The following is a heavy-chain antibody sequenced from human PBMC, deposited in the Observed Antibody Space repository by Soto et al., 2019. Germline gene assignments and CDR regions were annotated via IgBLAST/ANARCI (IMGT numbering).Heavy chain of an antibody. V-gene: IGHV3-64*01. Sequence: GGSLRLSCAASGFTFSSYAMHWVRQAPGKGLEYVSAISSNGGSTYYANSVKGRVTISRHNSKNTLYLQMGSLRAERMALYYCAREGYCSSTSCYSFAYWGQGTLVTVSS. J-gene: IGHJ4*02. CDR3: AREGYCSSTSCYSFAY. CDR1: GFTFSSYA. D-gene: IGHD2-2*01. CDR2: ISSNGGST.